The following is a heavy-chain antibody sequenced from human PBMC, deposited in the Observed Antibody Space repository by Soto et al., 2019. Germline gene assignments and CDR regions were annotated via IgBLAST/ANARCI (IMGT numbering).Heavy chain of an antibody. Sequence: EVQLLASGGGLAQPGGSLRLSCTASGFTFSNYAMSWVRQAPGKGLEWVSFISYRGDKTFYTDSLKGRFTISRDNSKNTLYLHLTSLRDDDTATYDCAKDRKGGCPGPDSWGQGTLVIVSS. D-gene: IGHD1-26*01. V-gene: IGHV3-23*01. CDR3: AKDRKGGCPGPDS. J-gene: IGHJ4*02. CDR2: ISYRGDKT. CDR1: GFTFSNYA.